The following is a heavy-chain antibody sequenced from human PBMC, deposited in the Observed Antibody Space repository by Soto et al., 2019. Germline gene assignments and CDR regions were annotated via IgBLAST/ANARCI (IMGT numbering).Heavy chain of an antibody. CDR3: ARGSTVTSGGRWFDP. D-gene: IGHD4-4*01. CDR2: ISSSSTSI. V-gene: IGHV3-21*01. J-gene: IGHJ5*02. Sequence: EVHLVESGGVLVKPGGSLRLSCAASGFTFRSYSMNWVRQAPGQGLEWVSSISSSSTSIYYADSLKGRFTISRDNAKNSLFLQMNSPRAEDTAVYYCARGSTVTSGGRWFDPWGRGTLVTVSS. CDR1: GFTFRSYS.